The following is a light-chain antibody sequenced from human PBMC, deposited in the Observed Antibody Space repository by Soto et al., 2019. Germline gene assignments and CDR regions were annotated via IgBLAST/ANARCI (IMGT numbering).Light chain of an antibody. Sequence: DIQMTQSPSTLSGSVGDRVTITCRASQTISSWLAWYQQKPGKAPKLLIYKASTLKSGVPSRFSGSGSGTEFTLTSSSLQPDDFATYYCQHCNSYSDAFGQGTKVELK. CDR2: KAS. CDR3: QHCNSYSDA. J-gene: IGKJ1*01. V-gene: IGKV1-5*03. CDR1: QTISSW.